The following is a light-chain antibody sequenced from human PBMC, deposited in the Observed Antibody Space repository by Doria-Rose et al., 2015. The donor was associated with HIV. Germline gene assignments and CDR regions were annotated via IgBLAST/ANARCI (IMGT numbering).Light chain of an antibody. CDR3: QQTYSSPPWT. Sequence: DIQMTQSPSSLSASIGDRVTITCRASQTVSTYLNWFQQEPGKAPKLLIYAASRLQSGVPSWFSGSGSGTDFTLTISGLQPGDFATYYCQQTYSSPPWTFGQGTKVEMK. J-gene: IGKJ1*01. CDR1: QTVSTY. CDR2: AAS. V-gene: IGKV1-39*01.